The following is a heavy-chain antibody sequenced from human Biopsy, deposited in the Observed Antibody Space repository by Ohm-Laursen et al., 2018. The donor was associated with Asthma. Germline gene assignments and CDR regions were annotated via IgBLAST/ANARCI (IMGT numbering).Heavy chain of an antibody. J-gene: IGHJ3*02. D-gene: IGHD3-22*01. V-gene: IGHV3-30*03. CDR1: GFVFSQSD. CDR2: ISSDGHIK. Sequence: SLRLSCSASGFVFSQSDIHWVRQAPGKGLEWVALISSDGHIKKYVDSVKGRFTISRDNSKLRLYLEINSLRVEDSAVYFCARQSGQDYGDSSGFDIWGQGTKVAVSS. CDR3: ARQSGQDYGDSSGFDI.